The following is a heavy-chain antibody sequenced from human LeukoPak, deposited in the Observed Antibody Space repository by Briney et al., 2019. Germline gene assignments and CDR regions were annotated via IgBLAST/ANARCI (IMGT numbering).Heavy chain of an antibody. V-gene: IGHV2-5*02. CDR3: AHRRHNVYDSSGYHDY. CDR2: IYWDDDK. J-gene: IGHJ4*02. Sequence: SGPTLLNPTPTLTLTCTFSGFSLRTSGVGVGWIRQPPGKALEWLSLIYWDDDKRYSPSLKSRPTITKDTSKTQVVLTMTNMDPVDTATYYCAHRRHNVYDSSGYHDYWGQGTLVTVSS. D-gene: IGHD3-22*01. CDR1: GFSLRTSGVG.